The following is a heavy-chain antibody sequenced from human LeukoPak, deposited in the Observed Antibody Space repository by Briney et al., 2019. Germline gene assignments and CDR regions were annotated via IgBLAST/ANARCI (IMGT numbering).Heavy chain of an antibody. Sequence: SETPSLTCAVYGGSFSGYYWSWIRQPPGKGLEWIGEINHSGSTNYNPSLKSRVTISVDTSKNQFSLKLSSVTAADTAVYYCARGSGRRDGYKWGQGTLVTVSS. D-gene: IGHD5-24*01. CDR3: ARGSGRRDGYK. J-gene: IGHJ4*02. CDR1: GGSFSGYY. V-gene: IGHV4-34*01. CDR2: INHSGST.